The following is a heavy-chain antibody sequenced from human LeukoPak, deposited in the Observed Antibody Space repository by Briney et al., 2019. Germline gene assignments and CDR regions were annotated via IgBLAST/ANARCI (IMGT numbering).Heavy chain of an antibody. CDR1: GGSFSGYC. Sequence: SETLSLTCAVYGGSFSGYCWSWIRQPPGKGLEWIGEINHSGSTNYNPSLKSRVTISVDTSKNQFSLKLSSVTAADTAVYYCARGLVVPAAPLSYFDYWGQGTLVTVSS. CDR3: ARGLVVPAAPLSYFDY. J-gene: IGHJ4*02. CDR2: INHSGST. V-gene: IGHV4-34*01. D-gene: IGHD2-2*01.